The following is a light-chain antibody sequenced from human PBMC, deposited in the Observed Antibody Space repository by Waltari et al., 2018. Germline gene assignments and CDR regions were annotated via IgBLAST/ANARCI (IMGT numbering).Light chain of an antibody. Sequence: QSVVTQPPSASAPPGQRVTMSCSGSNSNIGKNTVNWYQQLPGTAPKLLVFRNDQRPPRVPDRFSASSSGTSASLAISGLQFDDEADYYCATWDDSLNGWVFGGGTRLTVL. CDR3: ATWDDSLNGWV. J-gene: IGLJ3*02. CDR1: NSNIGKNT. CDR2: RND. V-gene: IGLV1-44*01.